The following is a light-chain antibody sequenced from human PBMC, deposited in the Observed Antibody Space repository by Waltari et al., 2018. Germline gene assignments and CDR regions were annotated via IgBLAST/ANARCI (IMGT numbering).Light chain of an antibody. CDR3: QQTTTGPLT. Sequence: DIQMTQAPSSLCASVGDRVTITCRASHSITTYLNWYQQKPGKAPNLLIYAASSLQSGVPSRFSSSGSGTEFTLTISSLRPEDFATYYCQQTTTGPLTFGGGTNVEIK. J-gene: IGKJ4*01. CDR2: AAS. V-gene: IGKV1-39*01. CDR1: HSITTY.